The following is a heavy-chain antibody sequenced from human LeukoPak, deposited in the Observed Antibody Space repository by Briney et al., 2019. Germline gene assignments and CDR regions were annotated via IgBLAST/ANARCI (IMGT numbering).Heavy chain of an antibody. D-gene: IGHD6-13*01. V-gene: IGHV3-21*01. Sequence: GGSLRLSCAASGFTFSSYSMNWVRQAPGKGLEWVSSISSSCSYIYYADSVKGRFTISRDNAKNSLYLQMNSLRAEDTAVYYCASVVGSSSWEYYYFDYWGQGTLVTVSS. J-gene: IGHJ4*02. CDR1: GFTFSSYS. CDR3: ASVVGSSSWEYYYFDY. CDR2: ISSSCSYI.